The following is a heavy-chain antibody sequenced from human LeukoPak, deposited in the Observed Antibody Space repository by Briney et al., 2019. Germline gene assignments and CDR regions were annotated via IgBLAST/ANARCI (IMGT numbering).Heavy chain of an antibody. J-gene: IGHJ4*02. V-gene: IGHV4-59*08. CDR3: ARHSRTYYFDY. CDR1: GGSFSGYY. Sequence: SETLSLTCAVYGGSFSGYYWSWIRQPPGKGLEWIGYIYYSGSTNYNPSLKSRVTISVDTSKNQFSLKLSSMTAADTAVYYCARHSRTYYFDYWGQGTLVTVSS. CDR2: IYYSGST.